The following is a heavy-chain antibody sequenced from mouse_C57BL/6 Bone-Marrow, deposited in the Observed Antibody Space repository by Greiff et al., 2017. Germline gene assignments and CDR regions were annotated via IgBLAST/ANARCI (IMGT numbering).Heavy chain of an antibody. CDR2: IDPSDSYT. D-gene: IGHD2-3*01. J-gene: IGHJ4*01. V-gene: IGHV1-50*01. CDR3: AREGYYVYYYAMDY. Sequence: VQLQQPGAELVKPGASVKLSCKASGYTFTSYWMQWVKQRPGQGLEWIGEIDPSDSYTNYNQKFKGKATLTVDTSSSTAYVQLSSLTSEDSAVYYCAREGYYVYYYAMDYWGQGTSVTVSS. CDR1: GYTFTSYW.